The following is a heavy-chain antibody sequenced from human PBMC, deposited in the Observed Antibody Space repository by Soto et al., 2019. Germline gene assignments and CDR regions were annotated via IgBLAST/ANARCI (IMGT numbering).Heavy chain of an antibody. J-gene: IGHJ6*02. CDR3: AKDMGALFPCMGYYYGSGSRRGMDV. V-gene: IGHV3-9*01. CDR1: GFTFDDYA. D-gene: IGHD3-10*01. Sequence: LRLSCAASGFTFDDYAMHWVRQAPGKGLEWVSGISWNSGSIGYADSVKGRFTISRDNAKNSLYLQMNSLRAEDTALYYCAKDMGALFPCMGYYYGSGSRRGMDVWGQGTTVTVSS. CDR2: ISWNSGSI.